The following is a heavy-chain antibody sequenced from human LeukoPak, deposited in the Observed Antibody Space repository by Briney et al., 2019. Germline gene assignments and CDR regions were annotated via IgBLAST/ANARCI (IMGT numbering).Heavy chain of an antibody. J-gene: IGHJ4*02. CDR3: AKLSITMVRGVIGPFGY. CDR1: GFTFSSYA. V-gene: IGHV3-30*04. D-gene: IGHD3-10*01. Sequence: PGRSLRLSCAASGFTFSSYAMHRVRQAPGKGLEWVAVISYDGSNKHYADSVKGRFTISRDNSKNTLYLQMNSLRAEDTAVYYCAKLSITMVRGVIGPFGYWGQGTLVTVSS. CDR2: ISYDGSNK.